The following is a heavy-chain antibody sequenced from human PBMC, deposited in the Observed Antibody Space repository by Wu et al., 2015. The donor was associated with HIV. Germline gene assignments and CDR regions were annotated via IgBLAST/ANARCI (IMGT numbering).Heavy chain of an antibody. CDR1: GFTFASYG. Sequence: QVQLVQSGAEVKKPGASVRVSCKASGFTFASYGFSWVRQAPGQGLEWMGWISAYNGNTDYAQNFQGRVTMTTDTPTSTAYMELRSLRSDDTAMYYCARARDIVAAGTYYYGMDVWGRRDHGHRLL. V-gene: IGHV1-18*01. D-gene: IGHD6-13*01. CDR2: ISAYNGNT. CDR3: ARARDIVAAGTYYYGMDV. J-gene: IGHJ6*02.